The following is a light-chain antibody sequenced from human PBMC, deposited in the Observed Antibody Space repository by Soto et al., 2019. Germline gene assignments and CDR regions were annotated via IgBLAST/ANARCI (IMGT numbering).Light chain of an antibody. Sequence: EIVLTQSPATLSLSPGERATLSCRASQSVSSYLAWYQQKLGQAPRRLIYDASNRATGIPARFSGSGSGTDFTLTISSLEPEDFAVDYCQQRSNWPRTFGQGTKLEIK. V-gene: IGKV3-11*01. CDR3: QQRSNWPRT. CDR2: DAS. J-gene: IGKJ2*01. CDR1: QSVSSY.